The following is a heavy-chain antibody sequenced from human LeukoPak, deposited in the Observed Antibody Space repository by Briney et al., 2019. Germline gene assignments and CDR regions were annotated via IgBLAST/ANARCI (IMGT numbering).Heavy chain of an antibody. J-gene: IGHJ5*02. V-gene: IGHV1-3*01. CDR2: INAGSGNT. D-gene: IGHD6-13*01. CDR3: ARDSAIWQQLVRGWFDP. CDR1: GYTFTSYA. Sequence: GASVKVSCKASGYTFTSYAMHWVRQAPGQRLEWMGWINAGSGNTKYSQKFQGRVTITRDTSASTAYMELSSLRSEDTAVYYCARDSAIWQQLVRGWFDPWGQGTLVTVSS.